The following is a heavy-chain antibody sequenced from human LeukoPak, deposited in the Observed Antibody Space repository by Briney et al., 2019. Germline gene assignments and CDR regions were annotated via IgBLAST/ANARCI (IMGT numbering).Heavy chain of an antibody. CDR2: IYSSGST. CDR1: GFNVSNNY. Sequence: PGGSLRLSCAASGFNVSNNYMTWVRQAPGKGLEWVSLIYSSGSTYYADSVKGRFTISRDNSKNTLYLQVNSLRAEDTAVYYCARGSTYYDSSGQVPFDYWGQGTLVTVSS. J-gene: IGHJ4*02. V-gene: IGHV3-53*01. CDR3: ARGSTYYDSSGQVPFDY. D-gene: IGHD3-22*01.